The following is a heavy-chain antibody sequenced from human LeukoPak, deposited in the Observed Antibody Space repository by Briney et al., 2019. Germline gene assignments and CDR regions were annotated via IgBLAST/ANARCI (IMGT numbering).Heavy chain of an antibody. CDR3: AKVLYQEDY. V-gene: IGHV3-23*01. CDR2: ISGSGGGT. CDR1: GFTLSSYA. D-gene: IGHD2-2*02. Sequence: PGGSLRLSCAASGFTLSSYAMSWVRQAPGKGLEWVSAISGSGGGTYYADSMKGRFTISRDNSKNTLYLQMNSLRAEDTAVYYCAKVLYQEDYWGQGTLVTVSS. J-gene: IGHJ4*02.